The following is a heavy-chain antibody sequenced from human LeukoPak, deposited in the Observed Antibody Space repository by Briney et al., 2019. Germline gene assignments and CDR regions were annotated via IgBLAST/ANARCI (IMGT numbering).Heavy chain of an antibody. CDR3: ARAVNKGKGHYYYYYYYYMDV. CDR1: GFTFSSYS. J-gene: IGHJ6*03. D-gene: IGHD3-22*01. CDR2: ISSSSSTI. V-gene: IGHV3-48*01. Sequence: GGSLRLSCAASGFTFSSYSMNWVRQAPGKGLEWVSYISSSSSTIYYADSVKGRFTISRDNAKNSLYLQMNSLRAEDTAVYYCARAVNKGKGHYYYYYYYYMDVWGKGTTVTVSS.